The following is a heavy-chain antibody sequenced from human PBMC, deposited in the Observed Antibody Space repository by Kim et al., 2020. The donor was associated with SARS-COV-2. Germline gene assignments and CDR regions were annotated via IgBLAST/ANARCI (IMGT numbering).Heavy chain of an antibody. CDR3: ARDPHSSSWYWGRYYYYGMDV. J-gene: IGHJ6*02. CDR2: ISSSSSTI. CDR1: GFTFSSYS. D-gene: IGHD6-13*01. Sequence: GGSLRLSCAASGFTFSSYSMNWVRQAPGKGLEWVSYISSSSSTIYYADSVKGRFTISRDNAKNSLYLQMNSLRDEDTAVYYCARDPHSSSWYWGRYYYYGMDVWGQGTTVTVSS. V-gene: IGHV3-48*02.